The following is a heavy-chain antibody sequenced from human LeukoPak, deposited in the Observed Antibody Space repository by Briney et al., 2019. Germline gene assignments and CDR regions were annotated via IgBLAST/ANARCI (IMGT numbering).Heavy chain of an antibody. Sequence: ASVKVSCKASGYTFTSYGISWVRQAPGQGLEWMGWISAYDGNTNYAQKLQGRVTMTTDTSTSTAYMELRSLRSDDTAVYDCARDNWNYSYMDVWGKGTTVTVSS. CDR1: GYTFTSYG. CDR3: ARDNWNYSYMDV. CDR2: ISAYDGNT. D-gene: IGHD1-20*01. V-gene: IGHV1-18*01. J-gene: IGHJ6*03.